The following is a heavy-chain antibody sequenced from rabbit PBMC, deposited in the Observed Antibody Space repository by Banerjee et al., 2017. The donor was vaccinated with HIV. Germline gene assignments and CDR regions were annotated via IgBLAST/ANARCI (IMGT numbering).Heavy chain of an antibody. CDR2: IYTSSGNT. D-gene: IGHD6-1*01. Sequence: QSLEESGGDLVKPGASLTLTCTASGFSFSSSYWICWVRQAPGKGLEWIACIYTSSGNTFYASWAKGRFTISKTSSTTVTLQMTSLTAADTATYFCARGYYSYAYPGYAYVHNLWGQGTLVTVS. CDR1: GFSFSSSYW. J-gene: IGHJ3*01. V-gene: IGHV1S40*01. CDR3: ARGYYSYAYPGYAYVHNL.